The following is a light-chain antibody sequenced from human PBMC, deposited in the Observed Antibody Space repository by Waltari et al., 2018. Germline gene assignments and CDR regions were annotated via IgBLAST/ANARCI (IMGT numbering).Light chain of an antibody. V-gene: IGKV3-15*01. CDR1: QSVSSN. Sequence: EIVMTQSTATLSVSPGERATLSCRASQSVSSNLAWYQQKPGQAPRLLIYGASTRATGIPARFSGSGSGTEFTLTISSMQSEDFAVYYCQQYNNWPFFGGGTKVEIK. J-gene: IGKJ4*01. CDR2: GAS. CDR3: QQYNNWPF.